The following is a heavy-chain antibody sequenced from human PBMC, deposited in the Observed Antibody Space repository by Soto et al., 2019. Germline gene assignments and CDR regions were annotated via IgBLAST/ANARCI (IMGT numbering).Heavy chain of an antibody. CDR2: ISGTGGST. J-gene: IGHJ6*03. CDR1: GVTFSTYA. Sequence: PGGSLRISCAASGVTFSTYAMSWVRQAPGKGLEWVSAISGTGGSTYYADSVKGRFTISRDNSKDTLYLQMNSLRAEDTAVYYCAKSKWLRYYYYYYMDVWGKGTTVTVSS. V-gene: IGHV3-23*01. CDR3: AKSKWLRYYYYYYMDV. D-gene: IGHD5-12*01.